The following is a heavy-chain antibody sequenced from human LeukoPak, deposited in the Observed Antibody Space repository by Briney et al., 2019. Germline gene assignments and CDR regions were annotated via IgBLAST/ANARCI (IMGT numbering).Heavy chain of an antibody. J-gene: IGHJ5*02. CDR1: VGTFSSYA. CDR3: ARAHGSGSYYNVYWFDP. CDR2: IIPIFGTA. D-gene: IGHD3-10*01. V-gene: IGHV1-69*13. Sequence: SVKVSCKACVGTFSSYAISWVRQAPGQGLEWMGRIIPIFGTANDAQKFQGRVTITPDESTSTAYMELSSLRSEDTAVYYCARAHGSGSYYNVYWFDPWGQGTLVTVSS.